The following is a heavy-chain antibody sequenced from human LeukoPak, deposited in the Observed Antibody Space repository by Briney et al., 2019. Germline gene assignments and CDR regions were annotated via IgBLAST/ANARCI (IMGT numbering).Heavy chain of an antibody. CDR3: ARAAYCSSTSCYCTLFDY. V-gene: IGHV3-33*01. J-gene: IGHJ4*02. Sequence: PGRSLRRSCAGSGFTFSSYGREWVGQAPGKGREGGAVIWYDGSNKDYADSFKGPFTISRDNSKTTLYLQMNSLRAEDTAVYYCARAAYCSSTSCYCTLFDYWGQGTLVTVSS. CDR2: IWYDGSNK. D-gene: IGHD2-2*01. CDR1: GFTFSSYG.